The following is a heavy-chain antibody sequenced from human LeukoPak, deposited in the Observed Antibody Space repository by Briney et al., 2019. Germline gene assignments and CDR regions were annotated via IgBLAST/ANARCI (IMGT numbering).Heavy chain of an antibody. J-gene: IGHJ5*02. CDR3: ARVVETIQWATWFDP. CDR2: VYYSGTT. CDR1: GDSISSHY. Sequence: SDTLSLTCSVSGDSISSHYWGWIRQTPGKGLEWIGYVYYSGTTVYNPSLRSRVTVSVDTSKNEFSLKLSPMTTADTAVYYCARVVETIQWATWFDPWGQGTLVTVSS. V-gene: IGHV4-59*11. D-gene: IGHD5-24*01.